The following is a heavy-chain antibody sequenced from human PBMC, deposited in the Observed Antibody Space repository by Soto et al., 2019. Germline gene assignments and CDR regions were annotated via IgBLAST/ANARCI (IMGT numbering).Heavy chain of an antibody. V-gene: IGHV1-69*06. J-gene: IGHJ3*02. CDR1: GGSFSSYA. CDR3: ARAGPVSGNHAFDI. CDR2: IIPIFGAP. D-gene: IGHD6-19*01. Sequence: QVQLVQSGAEVKKPGSSVKVSCKASGGSFSSYAISWVRQDPVHGLEWMGGIIPIFGAPTYAQKFQGRVTIIADKSTSTAYMELSSLRSEDTALYYCARAGPVSGNHAFDIWGQGTLVTVSS.